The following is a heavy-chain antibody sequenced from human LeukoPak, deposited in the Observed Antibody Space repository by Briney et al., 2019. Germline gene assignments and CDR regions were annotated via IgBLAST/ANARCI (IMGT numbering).Heavy chain of an antibody. CDR2: IRYDGSNK. CDR3: AKDSGSYSDYYYYYMDV. CDR1: GFTFSSYG. J-gene: IGHJ6*03. Sequence: GGSLRLSCAASGFTFSSYGMHWVRQAPGKGLEWVAFIRYDGSNKYYADSVKGRFTISGDNSKNTLYLQMNSLRAEDTAVYYCAKDSGSYSDYYYYYMDVWGKGTTVTVSS. V-gene: IGHV3-30*02. D-gene: IGHD1-26*01.